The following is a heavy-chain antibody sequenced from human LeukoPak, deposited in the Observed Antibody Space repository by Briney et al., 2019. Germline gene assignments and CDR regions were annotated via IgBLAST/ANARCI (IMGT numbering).Heavy chain of an antibody. D-gene: IGHD4-17*01. CDR3: ARAPSGDYVAY. Sequence: PSETLSLTYTVSGGSISSYYWSWIRQPPGKGLEWIGYIYYSGSTNYNPSLKSRVTISVDTSKNQFSLKLSSVTAADTAVYYCARAPSGDYVAYWGQGTLVTVSS. V-gene: IGHV4-59*01. CDR2: IYYSGST. J-gene: IGHJ4*02. CDR1: GGSISSYY.